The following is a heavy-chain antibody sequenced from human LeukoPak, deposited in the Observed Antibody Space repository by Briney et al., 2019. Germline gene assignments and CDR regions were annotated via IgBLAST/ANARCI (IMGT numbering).Heavy chain of an antibody. CDR1: GGSISSGDYY. Sequence: SQTLSLTCTVSGGSISSGDYYWSWIRQPPGKGLEWIGYIYYSGSTYYNPSPKSRVTISVDTSKNQFSLKLSSVTAADTAAYYCAREARLRIDYWGQGTLVTVSS. CDR3: AREARLRIDY. V-gene: IGHV4-30-4*01. CDR2: IYYSGST. J-gene: IGHJ4*02.